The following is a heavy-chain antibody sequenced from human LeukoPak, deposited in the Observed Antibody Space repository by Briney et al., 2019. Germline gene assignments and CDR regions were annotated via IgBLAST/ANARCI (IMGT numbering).Heavy chain of an antibody. D-gene: IGHD3-3*01. J-gene: IGHJ6*02. CDR1: GGSIGSSNW. Sequence: SGTLSLTCAVSGGSIGSSNWWSWVRQPPGKGLEWIGEIYHSGSTNYNPSLKSRVTISVDKSKNQFSLKLSSVTAADTAVYYCARSNTMDFWSGYFHPGYYYYGMDVWGQGTTVAVSS. V-gene: IGHV4-4*02. CDR3: ARSNTMDFWSGYFHPGYYYYGMDV. CDR2: IYHSGST.